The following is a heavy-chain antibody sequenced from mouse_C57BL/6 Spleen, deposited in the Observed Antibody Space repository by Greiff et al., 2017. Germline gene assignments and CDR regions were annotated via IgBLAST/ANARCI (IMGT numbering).Heavy chain of an antibody. D-gene: IGHD2-2*01. CDR1: GYTFTDYE. CDR3: TGLRSAY. CDR2: LDPETGGT. Sequence: VKLMESGAELVRPGASVTLSCKASGYTFTDYEMHWVKQTPVHGLEWIGALDPETGGTAYNQKVQGKAILTADKSSSTAYMELRSLTAEDSAVYYGTGLRSAYWGQGTLVTVSA. J-gene: IGHJ3*01. V-gene: IGHV1-15*01.